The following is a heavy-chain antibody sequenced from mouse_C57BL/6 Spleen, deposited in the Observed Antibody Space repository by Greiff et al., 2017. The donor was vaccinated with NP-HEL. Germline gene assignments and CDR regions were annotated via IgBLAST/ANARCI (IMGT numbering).Heavy chain of an antibody. V-gene: IGHV1-80*01. D-gene: IGHD2-2*01. CDR1: GYAFSSYW. CDR2: IYPGDGDT. Sequence: VKLMESGAELVKPGASVKISCKASGYAFSSYWMNWVKQRPGKGLEWIGQIYPGDGDTNYNGKFKGKATLTADKSSSTAYMQLSSLTSEDSAVYVSARGVSTMVTGTYFDYWGQGTTLTVSS. J-gene: IGHJ2*01. CDR3: ARGVSTMVTGTYFDY.